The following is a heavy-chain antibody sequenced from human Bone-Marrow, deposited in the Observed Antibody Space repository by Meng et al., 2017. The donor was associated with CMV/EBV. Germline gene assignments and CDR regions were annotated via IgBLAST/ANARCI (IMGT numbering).Heavy chain of an antibody. CDR1: GFTFSSYA. J-gene: IGHJ6*02. Sequence: GESLKISCAASGFTFSSYAMHWVRQAPGKGLEWVAVISYDGSNKYYADSVKGRFTISRDNSKNTLYLQMNSLRAEDTAVYYCARGQLYCSSTSCYGYYYGMDVWGQGTTVTVSS. CDR3: ARGQLYCSSTSCYGYYYGMDV. D-gene: IGHD2-2*01. CDR2: ISYDGSNK. V-gene: IGHV3-30*04.